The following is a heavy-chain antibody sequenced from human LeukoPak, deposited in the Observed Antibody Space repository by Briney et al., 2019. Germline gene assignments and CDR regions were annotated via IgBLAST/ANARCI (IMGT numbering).Heavy chain of an antibody. CDR3: ARQGSVPAAMTFLGWFDP. CDR1: GYSFTNYW. Sequence: GESLKISCKGSGYSFTNYWIGWVRQMPGKGLEWMGIIYPGDSDTRYSPSFQGQVTISADKSISTAYLQWSSLKASDTAMYYCARQGSVPAAMTFLGWFDPWGQGTLVTVSS. D-gene: IGHD2-2*01. J-gene: IGHJ5*02. V-gene: IGHV5-51*01. CDR2: IYPGDSDT.